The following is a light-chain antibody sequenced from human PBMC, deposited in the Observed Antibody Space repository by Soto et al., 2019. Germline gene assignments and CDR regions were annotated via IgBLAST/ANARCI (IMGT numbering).Light chain of an antibody. Sequence: QAVVTQSSSASASLGSSVKLTCTLSSGHSSYIIAWHQQQPGKAPRYLMKLEGSGSYNKGSGVPDRFSGSGSGADRYLTIYNLQFEDEADYYCETWDSDTRVFGGGTKLTVL. CDR1: SGHSSYI. CDR3: ETWDSDTRV. CDR2: LEGSGSY. J-gene: IGLJ3*02. V-gene: IGLV4-60*02.